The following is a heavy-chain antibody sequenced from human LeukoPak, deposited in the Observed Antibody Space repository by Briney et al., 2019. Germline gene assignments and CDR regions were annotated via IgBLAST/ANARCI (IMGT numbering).Heavy chain of an antibody. J-gene: IGHJ4*02. CDR1: EFTYG. D-gene: IGHD2-2*01. Sequence: PGGSLRLSCAASEFTYGMNWVRQAPGKGLECVSAISSSGSNTYYADSVKGRFTISRDNSKNTLYLQMNSLRAEDTAVYYCAKGGKTIMCPTSCYDYWGQGTLVTVSS. CDR2: ISSSGSNT. V-gene: IGHV3-23*01. CDR3: AKGGKTIMCPTSCYDY.